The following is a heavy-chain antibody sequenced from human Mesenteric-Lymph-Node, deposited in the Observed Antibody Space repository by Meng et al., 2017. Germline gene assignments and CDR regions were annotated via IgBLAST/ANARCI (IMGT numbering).Heavy chain of an antibody. J-gene: IGHJ5*02. CDR2: IYYSGST. D-gene: IGHD5-12*01. CDR3: ARVGWRQWSFDL. CDR1: GGSISSGDYY. V-gene: IGHV4-30-4*01. Sequence: QVRFQEAGPVLVKPYTTLSLPCTVSGGSISSGDYYWSWIRQPPGKGLELIGHIYYSGSTSYNPSLKSRVTISVDTSNNQFSLKLSSVTAADTAVYYCARVGWRQWSFDLWGQGTLVTVSS.